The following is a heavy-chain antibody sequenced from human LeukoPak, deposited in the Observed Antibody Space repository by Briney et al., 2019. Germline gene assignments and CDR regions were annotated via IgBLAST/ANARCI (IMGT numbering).Heavy chain of an antibody. Sequence: GGSLRLSCAASGFTFSTYWMHWVRQAPGKGLVWVSRIRPEGTTTAYADSVKGRFTTSRDNAKNTLILQMNSLSAEDTAVYYCARDLDWILFDYWGQGTLVTVSS. CDR3: ARDLDWILFDY. D-gene: IGHD3-9*01. V-gene: IGHV3-74*03. CDR1: GFTFSTYW. J-gene: IGHJ4*02. CDR2: IRPEGTTT.